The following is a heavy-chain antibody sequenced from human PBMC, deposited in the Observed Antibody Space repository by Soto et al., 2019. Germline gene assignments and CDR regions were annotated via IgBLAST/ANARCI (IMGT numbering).Heavy chain of an antibody. CDR1: GGSVSSGSYS. CDR3: ARDGTGYVMSAFDI. J-gene: IGHJ3*02. D-gene: IGHD2-8*01. V-gene: IGHV4-30-2*01. Sequence: PSETLSLTCTVSGGSVSSGSYSWSWIRQPPGKGLEWIGYIYHSGSTYYNPSLKSRVTISVDRSKNQFSLKLSSVTAADTAVYYCARDGTGYVMSAFDIWGQGTMVTVSS. CDR2: IYHSGST.